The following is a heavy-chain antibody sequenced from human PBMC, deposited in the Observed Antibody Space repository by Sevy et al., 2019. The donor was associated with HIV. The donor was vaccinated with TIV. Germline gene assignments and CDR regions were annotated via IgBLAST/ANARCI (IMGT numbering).Heavy chain of an antibody. CDR2: ISGPGALT. Sequence: GGSLRLSCAASGFTFRNYAMSYVRQTPGKGLEWVSSISGPGALTYYADSVKGRFTISRDNSKNTLFLQMNSLRAEDTALYYCARGDEPATDYADYVPNAFDIWGQWTMVTVSS. V-gene: IGHV3-23*01. CDR3: ARGDEPATDYADYVPNAFDI. D-gene: IGHD4-17*01. J-gene: IGHJ3*02. CDR1: GFTFRNYA.